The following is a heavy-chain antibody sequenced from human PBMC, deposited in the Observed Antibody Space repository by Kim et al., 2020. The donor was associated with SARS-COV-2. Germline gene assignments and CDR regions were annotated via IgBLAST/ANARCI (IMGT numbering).Heavy chain of an antibody. J-gene: IGHJ4*02. Sequence: ASVKVSCKTSGYTFTSFDINWVRQAAGQGLEWMGWMNADSGKTGYAGEFQGRVTMTRHPSISTSYMALSSLRSEDTAIYYCAKCPGYNNGWSDDWGQGTL. CDR1: GYTFTSFD. CDR2: MNADSGKT. CDR3: AKCPGYNNGWSDD. V-gene: IGHV1-8*01. D-gene: IGHD6-19*01.